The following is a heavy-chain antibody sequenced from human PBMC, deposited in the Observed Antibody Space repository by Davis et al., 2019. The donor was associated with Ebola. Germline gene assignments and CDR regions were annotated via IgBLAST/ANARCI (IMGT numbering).Heavy chain of an antibody. V-gene: IGHV1-2*06. J-gene: IGHJ3*02. CDR3: ARVGTWATIVGAFDI. D-gene: IGHD5-24*01. Sequence: ASVKVSCKASGYSFTGYYIHWVRQAPGQGLEWMGRINPNNGGTNYAQKFQGRVTMTRDTSISTAYMELSRLRSDDTAVYYCARVGTWATIVGAFDIWGQGTMVTVSS. CDR1: GYSFTGYY. CDR2: INPNNGGT.